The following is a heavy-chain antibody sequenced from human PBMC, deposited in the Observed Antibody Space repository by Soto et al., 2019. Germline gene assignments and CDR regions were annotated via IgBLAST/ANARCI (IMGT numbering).Heavy chain of an antibody. J-gene: IGHJ4*02. V-gene: IGHV3-23*01. CDR2: ISGSGDST. Sequence: EVQLLESGGGLVQPGGSLRLSCAASGFTFSSYAMRWVRQAPVKGLEWVSAISGSGDSTYYADSVKGRFTISRDNSKNTLYLQMNSLRAEDTAVYYCARRGSGSYYDYLGQGTLVTVSS. CDR1: GFTFSSYA. D-gene: IGHD1-26*01. CDR3: ARRGSGSYYDY.